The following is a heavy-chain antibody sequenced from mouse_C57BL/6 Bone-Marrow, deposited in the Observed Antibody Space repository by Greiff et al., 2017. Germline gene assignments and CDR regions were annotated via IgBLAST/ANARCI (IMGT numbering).Heavy chain of an antibody. CDR3: ARGAAQATEAMDY. Sequence: VQLKESGGGLVKPGGSLKLSCAASGFTFSDYGMHWVRQAPEKGLEWVAYISSGSSTIYYADTVKGRFTISRDNAKNTLFLQMTSLRSEDTAMYYCARGAAQATEAMDYWGQGTSVTVSS. D-gene: IGHD3-2*02. J-gene: IGHJ4*01. V-gene: IGHV5-17*01. CDR1: GFTFSDYG. CDR2: ISSGSSTI.